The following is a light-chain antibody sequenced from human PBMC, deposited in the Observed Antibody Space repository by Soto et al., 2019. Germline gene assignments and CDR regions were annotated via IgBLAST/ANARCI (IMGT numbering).Light chain of an antibody. CDR3: QQYGSSLWT. V-gene: IGKV3-20*01. J-gene: IGKJ1*01. CDR1: QSVSSSY. CDR2: GAS. Sequence: IVLTQSPGTLSLSPWERATLSCRASQSVSSSYLAWYQQKPGQAPRLRIYGASSRATGIPDRVSGSGSGTDVTLTISRLEPEDFAVYYCQQYGSSLWTFGQGTKVDIK.